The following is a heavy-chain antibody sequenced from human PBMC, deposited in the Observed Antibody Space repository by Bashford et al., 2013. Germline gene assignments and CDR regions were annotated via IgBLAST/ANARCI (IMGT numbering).Heavy chain of an antibody. V-gene: IGHV1-2*02. CDR1: GFTFTSSA. D-gene: IGHD6-19*01. Sequence: VASVKVSCKASGFTFTSSAMHWVRQAPGQGLEWMGWINPNSGGTNYAQKFQGRVTMTRDTSISTAYMELSRLRSDDTAVYYCARDSVAATPTFDYWGQGTLVTVSS. CDR2: INPNSGGT. CDR3: ARDSVAATPTFDY. J-gene: IGHJ4*02.